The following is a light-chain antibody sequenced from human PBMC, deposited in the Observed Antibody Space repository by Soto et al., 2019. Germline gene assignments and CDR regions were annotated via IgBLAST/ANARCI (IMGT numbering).Light chain of an antibody. CDR2: GAS. V-gene: IGKV3-20*01. J-gene: IGKJ1*01. CDR3: QQYGSSQWT. Sequence: EIVLTQSPGTLSLSPGERATLSCRASQIVSSTYLAWFQQKAGQAPRLLIYGASTRATGIPDRFSGSGSGTDFTLTISGLEPEDFAVYYCQQYGSSQWTFGQGTKVDI. CDR1: QIVSSTY.